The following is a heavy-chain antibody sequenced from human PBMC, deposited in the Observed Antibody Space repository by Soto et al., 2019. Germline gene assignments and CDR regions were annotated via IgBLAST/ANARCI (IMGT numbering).Heavy chain of an antibody. D-gene: IGHD6-13*01. Sequence: QLQLQESGPGLVKPSETLSLTCTVSGGSISSSSYYWGWIRQPPGKGLEWIGSIYYSGSTYYNPSLKSRVTISVDTSKNQFSLKLSSVTAADTAVYYCASLLYSSSWYLGWFDPWGQGTLVTVSS. CDR1: GGSISSSSYY. J-gene: IGHJ5*02. V-gene: IGHV4-39*01. CDR2: IYYSGST. CDR3: ASLLYSSSWYLGWFDP.